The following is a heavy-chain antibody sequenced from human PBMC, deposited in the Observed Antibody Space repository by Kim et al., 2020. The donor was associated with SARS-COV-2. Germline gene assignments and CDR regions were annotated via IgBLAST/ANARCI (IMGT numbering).Heavy chain of an antibody. D-gene: IGHD6-19*01. Sequence: SETLSLTCTVSGGSISSSSYYWGWIRQPPGKGLEWIGSIYYSGSTYYNPSLKSRVTISVDTSKNQFSLKLSSVTAADTAVYYCARRSSGWYVPPFDYWGQGTLVTVSS. CDR1: GGSISSSSYY. J-gene: IGHJ4*02. CDR2: IYYSGST. CDR3: ARRSSGWYVPPFDY. V-gene: IGHV4-39*07.